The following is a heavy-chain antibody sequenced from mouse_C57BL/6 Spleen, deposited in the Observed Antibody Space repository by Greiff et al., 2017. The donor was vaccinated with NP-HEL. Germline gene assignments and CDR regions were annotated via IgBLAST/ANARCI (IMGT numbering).Heavy chain of an antibody. CDR3: ARDGDLYYAMDY. V-gene: IGHV5-4*01. J-gene: IGHJ4*01. CDR2: ISDGGSYT. CDR1: GFTFSSYA. Sequence: DVMLVESGGGLVKPGGSLKLSCAASGFTFSSYAMSWVRQTPEKRLEWVATISDGGSYTYYPDNVKGRFTISSDNAKHNLYLQMSHLKSEDTAMYYCARDGDLYYAMDYGGQGTSVTVSS.